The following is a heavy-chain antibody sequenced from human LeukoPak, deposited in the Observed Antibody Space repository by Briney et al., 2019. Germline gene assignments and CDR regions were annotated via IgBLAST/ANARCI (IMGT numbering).Heavy chain of an antibody. CDR2: ISSSSRTI. CDR1: GFIFSDYS. CDR3: ASLWGNYPVIGS. V-gene: IGHV3-48*01. Sequence: GGSLRLSCAASGFIFSDYSMNWVRQALGKGLEWVSFISSSSRTIYYSDSVKGRFTISRDNAKNSLYLQMNSLRAEDTAVYFCASLWGNYPVIGSWGQGTLVTVSS. J-gene: IGHJ4*02. D-gene: IGHD1-7*01.